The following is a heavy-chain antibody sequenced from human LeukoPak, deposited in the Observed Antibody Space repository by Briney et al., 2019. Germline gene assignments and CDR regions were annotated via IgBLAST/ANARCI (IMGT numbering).Heavy chain of an antibody. J-gene: IGHJ4*02. Sequence: GGSLRLSCAASGFTFSSYAMSWVRQAPGKGLEWVSAISGSGGSTYYADSVKGRFTISRDNSKNTLYLQMNGLRAEDTAVYYCAKVRRDIVVVVAATLDYWGQGTLVTVSS. CDR1: GFTFSSYA. CDR3: AKVRRDIVVVVAATLDY. D-gene: IGHD2-15*01. V-gene: IGHV3-23*01. CDR2: ISGSGGST.